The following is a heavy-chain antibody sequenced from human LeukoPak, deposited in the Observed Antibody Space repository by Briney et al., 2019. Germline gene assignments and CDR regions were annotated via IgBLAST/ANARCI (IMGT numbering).Heavy chain of an antibody. V-gene: IGHV3-74*01. CDR3: ATSSTSCCDY. D-gene: IGHD2-2*01. CDR1: GLTFSSYW. J-gene: IGHJ4*02. Sequence: GGSLRLSCAASGLTFSSYWMHWVRQAPGKGLVWVSRISTDGSSTSYADSVKGRFTISRDNAKNILYLQMNSLRVEDTAVYYCATSSTSCCDYWGQETLVTVSS. CDR2: ISTDGSST.